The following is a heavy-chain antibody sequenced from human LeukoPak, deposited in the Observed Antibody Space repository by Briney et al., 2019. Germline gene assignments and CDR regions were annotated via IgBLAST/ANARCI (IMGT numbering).Heavy chain of an antibody. Sequence: ASVKVSCKVSGYTLTELSMHWVRQAPGQGLEWMGGFDPEDGETIYAQKFQGRVTMTEDTSTDTAYMELSRLRSEDTVVYYCATEGGSYLFRTYFDYWGQGTLVTVSS. CDR3: ATEGGSYLFRTYFDY. J-gene: IGHJ4*02. CDR2: FDPEDGET. V-gene: IGHV1-24*01. CDR1: GYTLTELS. D-gene: IGHD1-26*01.